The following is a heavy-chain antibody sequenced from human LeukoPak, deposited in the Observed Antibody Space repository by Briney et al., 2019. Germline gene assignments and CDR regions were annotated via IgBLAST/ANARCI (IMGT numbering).Heavy chain of an antibody. CDR2: INHSGST. V-gene: IGHV4-34*01. CDR1: GGSFSGYY. D-gene: IGHD4-17*01. J-gene: IGHJ2*01. CDR3: ARKARATVTTIAKRPYWYFDL. Sequence: SETLSLTCAVYGGSFSGYYWSWLRQPPGKGLEWIGEINHSGSTNYNPSLKSRVTISVDTSKNQFSLKLSSVTAADTAVYYCARKARATVTTIAKRPYWYFDLWGRGTLVTVSS.